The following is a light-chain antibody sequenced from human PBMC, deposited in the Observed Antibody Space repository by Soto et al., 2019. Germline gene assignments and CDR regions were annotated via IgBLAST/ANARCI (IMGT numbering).Light chain of an antibody. J-gene: IGKJ1*01. CDR2: GSS. CDR1: QAIRND. CDR3: LQHNVFPRT. V-gene: IGKV1-17*01. Sequence: DIQMIKSPSSLSASVGDRVTITCRASQAIRNDLAWYQQKPGRAPKRLIYGSSSLQSGVPSRFSGRGSGTEFTLTISSLQPEDFATYYCLQHNVFPRTFGQGTKVDIK.